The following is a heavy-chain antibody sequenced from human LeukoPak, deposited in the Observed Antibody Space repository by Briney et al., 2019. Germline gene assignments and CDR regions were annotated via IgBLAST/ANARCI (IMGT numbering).Heavy chain of an antibody. CDR1: GGSISIYY. CDR3: ARGYCSGGSCYNRY. J-gene: IGHJ4*02. CDR2: IYYSGST. V-gene: IGHV4-59*01. D-gene: IGHD2-15*01. Sequence: SETLSLTCTVSGGSISIYYWSWIRQPPGKGLEWIGYIYYSGSTNYNPSLKSRVTISVDTSKNQFSLKLSSVTAAYTAVYYCARGYCSGGSCYNRYWGQGTLVTVSS.